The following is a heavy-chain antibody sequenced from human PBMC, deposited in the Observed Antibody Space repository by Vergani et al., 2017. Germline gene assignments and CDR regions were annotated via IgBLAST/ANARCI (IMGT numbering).Heavy chain of an antibody. Sequence: EVQLVESGGVVVQPGGSLRLSCAASGFTFDDYTMHWVRHAPGKGLEWVSLISWDGGSTYYADSVKGRFTISRDNSKNSLYLQMNSLRTEDTALYYCAKDIGESSGYFDYWGQGTLVTVAS. D-gene: IGHD3-22*01. CDR3: AKDIGESSGYFDY. CDR2: ISWDGGST. CDR1: GFTFDDYT. V-gene: IGHV3-43*01. J-gene: IGHJ4*02.